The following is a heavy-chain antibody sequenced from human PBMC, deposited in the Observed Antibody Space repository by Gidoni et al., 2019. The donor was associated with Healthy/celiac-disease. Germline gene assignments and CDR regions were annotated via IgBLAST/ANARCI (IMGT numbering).Heavy chain of an antibody. CDR2: ISYDGSNK. Sequence: QVQLVESGGGVVQPGRSLRLSCAASGFTFSSYAMHWVRQAPGKGLEWVAVISYDGSNKYYADSVKGRFTISRDNSKNTLYLQMNSLRAEDTAVYYCARGQLAVAAIYYYYGMDVWGQGTTVTVSS. CDR3: ARGQLAVAAIYYYYGMDV. CDR1: GFTFSSYA. D-gene: IGHD6-19*01. J-gene: IGHJ6*02. V-gene: IGHV3-30-3*01.